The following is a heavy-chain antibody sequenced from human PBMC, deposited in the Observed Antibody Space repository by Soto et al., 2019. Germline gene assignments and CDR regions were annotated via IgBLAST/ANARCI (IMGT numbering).Heavy chain of an antibody. CDR3: AIRASYYDSSGYFDY. CDR2: IDSDGGST. CDR1: GFTFSSYW. V-gene: IGHV3-74*01. J-gene: IGHJ4*02. D-gene: IGHD3-22*01. Sequence: EVQLVESGGGLVQPGGSLRLSCAASGFTFSSYWMHWVRQAPGKGLVWVSLIDSDGGSTGYADSVKGRFTISRDNAKNTLYLQMNSLRAEDTAVYYCAIRASYYDSSGYFDYWGQGTLVTVSS.